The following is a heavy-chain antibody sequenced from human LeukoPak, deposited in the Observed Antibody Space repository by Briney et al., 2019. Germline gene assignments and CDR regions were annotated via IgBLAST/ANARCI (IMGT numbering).Heavy chain of an antibody. Sequence: PSETLSLTFTVSGVSITSSRYYWGWIRQPPGKGLEWIATIYYTGSTYYNPSLKSRVTISVDTSKSHFSLKLSSVTAADTAVYYCARQDFGSGILPGYWGQGTLVTVSS. D-gene: IGHD3-10*01. CDR3: ARQDFGSGILPGY. J-gene: IGHJ4*02. V-gene: IGHV4-39*01. CDR1: GVSITSSRYY. CDR2: IYYTGST.